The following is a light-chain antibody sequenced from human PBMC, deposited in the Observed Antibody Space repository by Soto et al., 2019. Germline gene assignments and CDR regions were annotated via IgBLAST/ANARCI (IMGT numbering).Light chain of an antibody. J-gene: IGKJ4*01. CDR2: DAS. Sequence: DLQMTHSPSTLSASVGARCNITCRASQSISSWLAWYQQKPGKAPKLLIYDASSLESGVPLRLSGSGSGTDFTLTISRLKPDDSATYYCQEYSYHSTFGGGTKVDIK. V-gene: IGKV1-5*01. CDR1: QSISSW. CDR3: QEYSYHST.